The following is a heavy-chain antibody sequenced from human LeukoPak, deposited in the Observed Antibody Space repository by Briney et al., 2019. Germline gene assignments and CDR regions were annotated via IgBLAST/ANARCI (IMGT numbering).Heavy chain of an antibody. CDR1: GFTFSSYA. Sequence: GGSLRLSCAASGFTFSSYAMHWVRQAPGKGLEWVTGINASGGSAYADSVKGRFTISRDNSKNTLYMQMNSLRAEDTALYYCAKEVLDDNWITIDYWGQGILVSVSS. V-gene: IGHV3-23*01. D-gene: IGHD1-1*01. CDR2: INASGGSA. CDR3: AKEVLDDNWITIDY. J-gene: IGHJ4*02.